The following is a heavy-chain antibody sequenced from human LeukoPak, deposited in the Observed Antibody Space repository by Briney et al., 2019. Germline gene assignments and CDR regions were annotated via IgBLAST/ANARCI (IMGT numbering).Heavy chain of an antibody. J-gene: IGHJ4*02. D-gene: IGHD2-2*01. Sequence: GGSLRLSCAASGFTFSQYCMTWVRQAPGKGLEWVAEIIRDGSGKYYGDSVKGRFTISRDNAKNSLYLQMNSLRAEDTAVYYCARGWWDIVVVPAAHTTDYWGQGTLVTVSS. CDR2: IIRDGSGK. V-gene: IGHV3-7*01. CDR1: GFTFSQYC. CDR3: ARGWWDIVVVPAAHTTDY.